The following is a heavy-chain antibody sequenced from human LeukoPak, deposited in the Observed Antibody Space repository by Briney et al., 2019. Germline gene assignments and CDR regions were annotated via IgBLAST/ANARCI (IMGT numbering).Heavy chain of an antibody. CDR1: GFTFSYHS. Sequence: GGSLRLSCAAYGFTFSYHSMNWVRQAPGKGLEWISYISRSGDTIYYADSVKGRFTISRDNADSSLYLQMNSLRDEDTAVYYCARLLKYYYDSSGSGEDWYFDLWGRGTLVTVSS. J-gene: IGHJ2*01. CDR3: ARLLKYYYDSSGSGEDWYFDL. CDR2: ISRSGDTI. V-gene: IGHV3-48*02. D-gene: IGHD3-22*01.